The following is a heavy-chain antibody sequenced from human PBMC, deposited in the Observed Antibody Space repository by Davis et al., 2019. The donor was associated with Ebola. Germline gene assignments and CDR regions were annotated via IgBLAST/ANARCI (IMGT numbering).Heavy chain of an antibody. CDR1: GGSFSGYY. Sequence: ESLKISCAVYGGSFSGYYWSWIRQPPGKGLEWIGEINYSGSTNYNPSLKSRVTISVDTSKNQFSLKLSSVTAADTAVYYCARRGYGGNEDWGQGTLVTVSS. V-gene: IGHV4-34*01. D-gene: IGHD4-23*01. J-gene: IGHJ4*02. CDR3: ARRGYGGNED. CDR2: INYSGST.